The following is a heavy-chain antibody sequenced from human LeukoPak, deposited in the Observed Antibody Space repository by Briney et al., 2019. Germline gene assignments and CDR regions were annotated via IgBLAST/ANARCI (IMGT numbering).Heavy chain of an antibody. J-gene: IGHJ6*03. CDR3: ARDWGVSARPGYMDV. CDR2: IYHSGST. D-gene: IGHD6-6*01. V-gene: IGHV4-4*02. Sequence: PSGTLSLTCAVSGGSISSSNWWRWVRQPPGKGLEWIGEIYHSGSTNYNPSLKSRVTISVDKSKNQFSLKLSSVTAADTAVYYCARDWGVSARPGYMDVWGKGTTVTVSS. CDR1: GGSISSSNW.